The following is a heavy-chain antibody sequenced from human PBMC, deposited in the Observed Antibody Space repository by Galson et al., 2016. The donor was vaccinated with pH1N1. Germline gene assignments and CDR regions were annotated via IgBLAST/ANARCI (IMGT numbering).Heavy chain of an antibody. CDR2: VRGNTYGGTT. CDR1: GFRFAGYA. CDR3: TTDPWLTNN. D-gene: IGHD5-18*01. Sequence: SLRLSCAASGFRFAGYAMSWVRQAPGKGLEWIGFVRGNTYGGTTDYAAPVKGRFTISRDDSKSIAYLQMNRLKTEDTGVYYCTTDPWLTNNWGQGTLVTVSS. J-gene: IGHJ4*02. V-gene: IGHV3-49*04.